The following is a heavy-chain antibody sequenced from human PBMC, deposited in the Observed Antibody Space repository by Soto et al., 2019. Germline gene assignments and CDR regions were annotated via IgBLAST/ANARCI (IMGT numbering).Heavy chain of an antibody. J-gene: IGHJ6*02. CDR1: VFTFTTYI. CDR3: ARDRGRRRFGDYYGMDV. D-gene: IGHD3-10*01. CDR2: INSDGSST. V-gene: IGHV3-74*01. Sequence: GGSLRLSCAASVFTFTTYIRHWVCQAPGKGLVWVSRINSDGSSTSYADSVKGRFTISRDNAKNTLYLQMNSLRAEDTAVYYCARDRGRRRFGDYYGMDVLGQGTTDTGSS.